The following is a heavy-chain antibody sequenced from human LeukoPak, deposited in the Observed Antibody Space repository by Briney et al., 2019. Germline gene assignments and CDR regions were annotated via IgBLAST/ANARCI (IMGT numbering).Heavy chain of an antibody. CDR2: IDPSDSYT. CDR1: GYSFTSYW. D-gene: IGHD3-22*01. J-gene: IGHJ4*02. Sequence: GESLKISCKGSGYSFTSYWITWVRQMPGKGLEWMGRIDPSDSYTRYSPSFQGHVTISADKSISTSYLQWSSLKASDTAMYYCARHLGYYDSSGHLDYWGQGTLVTVSS. V-gene: IGHV5-10-1*01. CDR3: ARHLGYYDSSGHLDY.